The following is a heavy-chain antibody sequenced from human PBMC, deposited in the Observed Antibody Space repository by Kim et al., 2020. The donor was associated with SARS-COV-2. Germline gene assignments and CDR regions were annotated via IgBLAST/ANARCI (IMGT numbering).Heavy chain of an antibody. Sequence: ASVKVSCKASGYTFTSYYMHWVRQAPGQGLEWMGIINPSGGSTSYAQKFQGRVTMTRDTSTSTVYMELSSLRSEDTAVYYCARDLILDYGDPNWFDPWGQGTLVTVSS. D-gene: IGHD4-17*01. CDR1: GYTFTSYY. CDR3: ARDLILDYGDPNWFDP. V-gene: IGHV1-46*01. J-gene: IGHJ5*02. CDR2: INPSGGST.